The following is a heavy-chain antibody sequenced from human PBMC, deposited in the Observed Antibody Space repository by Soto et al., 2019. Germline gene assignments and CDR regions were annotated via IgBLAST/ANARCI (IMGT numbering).Heavy chain of an antibody. J-gene: IGHJ4*02. CDR2: ISYDGSNE. CDR3: AKDAVGSSYFVY. CDR1: GFTFSSYG. V-gene: IGHV3-30*18. D-gene: IGHD1-26*01. Sequence: GGSLRLSCAASGFTFSSYGMHWVRQAPGKGLEWVAVISYDGSNEYYADSVKGRFTISRDNSKNTLYLQMNSLRAEDTAVYYCAKDAVGSSYFVYWGQGT.